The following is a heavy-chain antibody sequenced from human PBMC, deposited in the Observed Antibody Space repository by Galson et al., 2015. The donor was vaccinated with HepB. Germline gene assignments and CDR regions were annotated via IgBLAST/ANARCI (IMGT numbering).Heavy chain of an antibody. Sequence: SLRLSCAASGFTFSSYWMHWVRQAPGKGLVWVSRINSDGSSTSYADSVKGRFTISRDNAKNTLYLQMNSLRAEDTAVYYCGRRGLAYYYGMDVWGQGTTVTVSS. CDR1: GFTFSSYW. D-gene: IGHD2-15*01. V-gene: IGHV3-74*01. CDR3: GRRGLAYYYGMDV. CDR2: INSDGSST. J-gene: IGHJ6*02.